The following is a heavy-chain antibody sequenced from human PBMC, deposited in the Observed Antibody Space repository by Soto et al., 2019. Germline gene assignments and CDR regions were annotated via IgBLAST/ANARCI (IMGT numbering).Heavy chain of an antibody. V-gene: IGHV1-2*02. CDR2: INPNSGGT. CDR3: ARVPLWRHGIDY. J-gene: IGHJ4*02. Sequence: ASVKVSCKASGYTFTGYYMHWVRQAPGQGLEWMGWINPNSGGTNYAQKFQGRVTMTRDTSISTAYMELSRLRSDDTAVYYCARVPLWRHGIDYWGQGTLVTVSS. CDR1: GYTFTGYY. D-gene: IGHD2-21*01.